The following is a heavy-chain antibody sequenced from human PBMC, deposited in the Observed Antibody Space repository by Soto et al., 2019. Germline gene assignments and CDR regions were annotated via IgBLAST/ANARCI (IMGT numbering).Heavy chain of an antibody. V-gene: IGHV3-53*04. J-gene: IGHJ6*03. D-gene: IGHD2-21*02. Sequence: GGSLRLSCAASGFTVSSNYMSWVRQAPGKGLEWVSVIYSGGSTYYADSVKGRFTISRHNSKNTLYLQMNSLRAEDTAVYYCAREILTNDSNMDVWGKGTTVTVSS. CDR1: GFTVSSNY. CDR3: AREILTNDSNMDV. CDR2: IYSGGST.